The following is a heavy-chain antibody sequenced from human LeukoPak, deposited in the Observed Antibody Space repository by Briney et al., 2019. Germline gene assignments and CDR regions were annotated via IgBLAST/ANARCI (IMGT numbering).Heavy chain of an antibody. D-gene: IGHD1-26*01. CDR1: GGSISNSNYY. V-gene: IGHV4-61*01. CDR2: IDYSAST. CDR3: ARVSRRELLHAFDI. J-gene: IGHJ3*02. Sequence: PSQTLSLTCTVSGGSISNSNYYWSWIRQPPGKGLEWIAYIDYSASTNYNPSLKSRVTISVDTSKNQFSLKLSSVTAADTAVYYCARVSRRELLHAFDIWGQGTMVTVSS.